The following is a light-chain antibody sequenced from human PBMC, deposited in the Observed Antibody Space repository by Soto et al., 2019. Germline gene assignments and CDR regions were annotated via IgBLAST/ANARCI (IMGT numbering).Light chain of an antibody. J-gene: IGLJ2*01. CDR2: DVS. CDR3: CSDAGSYVV. Sequence: QSALTQPRSVSGSPGQSVTISCTGTSSDVGGYNYVSWYQQHPGKAPKLMIYDVSKRPSGVPDRFSGSKSGNTASLTISGLQAEDEADYYYCSDAGSYVVFGGGTQLTVL. CDR1: SSDVGGYNY. V-gene: IGLV2-11*01.